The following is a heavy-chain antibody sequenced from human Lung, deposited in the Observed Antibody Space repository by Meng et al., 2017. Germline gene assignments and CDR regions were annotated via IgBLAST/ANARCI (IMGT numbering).Heavy chain of an antibody. D-gene: IGHD4-11*01. CDR2: INHSGST. CDR1: GGSFSDYS. Sequence: QGPPQQWGSGLFKPSETLALTCGVSGGSFSDYSWSWIRQPPGKGLEWIGEINHSGSTNYNPSLESRATISVDTSQNNLSLKLSSVTAADSAVYYCARGPTTMAHDFDYWGQGTLVTVSS. V-gene: IGHV4-34*01. CDR3: ARGPTTMAHDFDY. J-gene: IGHJ4*02.